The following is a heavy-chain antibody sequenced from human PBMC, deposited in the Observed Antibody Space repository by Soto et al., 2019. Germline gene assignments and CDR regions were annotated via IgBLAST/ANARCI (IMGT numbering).Heavy chain of an antibody. CDR1: GGTIRRSRYY. CDR3: ARFLGYCSGGSCIWFDP. CDR2: IYYSGST. D-gene: IGHD2-15*01. J-gene: IGHJ5*02. V-gene: IGHV4-39*01. Sequence: SETLSLTCTVSGGTIRRSRYYWGWLRQPPGKGLEWIGSIYYSGSTYYNPSLKSRVTISVDTSKNQFSLKLSSVTAADTAVYYCARFLGYCSGGSCIWFDPWGQGTLVTVS.